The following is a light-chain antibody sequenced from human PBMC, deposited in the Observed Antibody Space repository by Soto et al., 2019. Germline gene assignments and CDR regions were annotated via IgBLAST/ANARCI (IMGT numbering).Light chain of an antibody. CDR2: LNSDGSH. CDR1: SGHSSYA. J-gene: IGLJ1*01. V-gene: IGLV4-69*01. Sequence: QSVLTQSPSPSASLGASVKLTCTLSSGHSSYAIAWHQQQPEKGPRYLMKLNSDGSHSKGDGIPDRFSGSSSGAERYLIISSLQSEDEADYYCQTWGTGIHVFGTGTKVTVL. CDR3: QTWGTGIHV.